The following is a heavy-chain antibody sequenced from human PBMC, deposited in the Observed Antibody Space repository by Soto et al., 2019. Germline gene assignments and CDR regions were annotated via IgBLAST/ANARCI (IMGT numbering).Heavy chain of an antibody. CDR3: AKVGYCSGGSCRFFDY. D-gene: IGHD2-15*01. CDR2: ISGSGGST. CDR1: GFTFSSYA. J-gene: IGHJ4*02. V-gene: IGHV3-23*01. Sequence: GGSLRLSCAASGFTFSSYAMSWVRQAPGKGLEWVSAISGSGGSTYYADSVKGRFTISRDNSKNTLYLQMNSLRAEDTAVYYCAKVGYCSGGSCRFFDYWGQGTLVTVSS.